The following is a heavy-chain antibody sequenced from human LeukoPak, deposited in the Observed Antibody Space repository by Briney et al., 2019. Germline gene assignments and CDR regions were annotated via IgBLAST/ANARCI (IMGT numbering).Heavy chain of an antibody. J-gene: IGHJ4*02. D-gene: IGHD5-18*01. CDR1: GFTVSSNY. Sequence: GGSLRLSCAASGFTVSSNYMSWVRQAPGKGLEWVSIIYSDGRIHSADSVKGRFTISRDDSKNTLSLQMNSLRAEDTAVYYCARESGYSYGLAGFFDYWGQGTLVTVSS. CDR2: IYSDGRI. CDR3: ARESGYSYGLAGFFDY. V-gene: IGHV3-53*01.